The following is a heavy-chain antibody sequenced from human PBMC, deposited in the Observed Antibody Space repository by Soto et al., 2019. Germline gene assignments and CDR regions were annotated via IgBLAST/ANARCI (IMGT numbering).Heavy chain of an antibody. CDR3: ARDNGIAAATYYFDY. Sequence: EVQLVESGGGLVKPGGSLRLSCAASGFTFSSYSMNWVRQAPGKGLEWVSSISSSSSYIYYADSVKGRFTISRDNAKNSLYLQMNSLRAEDTAVYYCARDNGIAAATYYFDYWGQGILVTVSS. CDR1: GFTFSSYS. CDR2: ISSSSSYI. V-gene: IGHV3-21*01. J-gene: IGHJ4*02. D-gene: IGHD6-13*01.